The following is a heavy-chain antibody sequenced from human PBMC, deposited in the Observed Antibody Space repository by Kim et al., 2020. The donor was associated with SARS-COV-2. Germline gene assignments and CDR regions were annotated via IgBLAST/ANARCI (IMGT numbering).Heavy chain of an antibody. J-gene: IGHJ2*01. CDR2: IYWDDDK. D-gene: IGHD2-21*02. V-gene: IGHV2-5*02. CDR1: GFSLSTSGVG. Sequence: SGPTLVNPTQTLTLTCTFSGFSLSTSGVGVGWIRQPPGKALEWLALIYWDDDKRYSPSLKSRLTITKDTSKNQVVLTMTNMDPVDTATYYCAHLEPIAYCGGDCYSAYWYFDLWGRGTLVTVSS. CDR3: AHLEPIAYCGGDCYSAYWYFDL.